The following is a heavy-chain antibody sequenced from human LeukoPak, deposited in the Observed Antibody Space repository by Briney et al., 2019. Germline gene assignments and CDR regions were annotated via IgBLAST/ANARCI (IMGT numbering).Heavy chain of an antibody. D-gene: IGHD3-10*01. J-gene: IGHJ4*02. CDR1: GYTLTELS. CDR3: ATDRGRRYFDY. CDR2: FDTEDGET. Sequence: ASVKVSCKVSGYTLTELSMHWLRQAPGKGLEWMGGFDTEDGETIYAQKFQGRVTMTEDTSTDTAYRELSSLRSEDTVVYYWATDRGRRYFDYWGQGTLVTVPS. V-gene: IGHV1-24*01.